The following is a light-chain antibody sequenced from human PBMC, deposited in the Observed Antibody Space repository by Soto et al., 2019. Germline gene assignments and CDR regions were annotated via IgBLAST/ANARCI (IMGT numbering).Light chain of an antibody. V-gene: IGKV1-39*01. CDR3: HQSFSDPPFS. CDR2: AAS. Sequence: DIQLTQSPSSLSASVGDRVTITCRASQSVTTYFNWYQQKPWKAPQLLISAASSLLDGVLSRFSGSGSVTVFTLTIDSLLPEAFATYYCHQSFSDPPFSFCGG. J-gene: IGKJ4*01. CDR1: QSVTTY.